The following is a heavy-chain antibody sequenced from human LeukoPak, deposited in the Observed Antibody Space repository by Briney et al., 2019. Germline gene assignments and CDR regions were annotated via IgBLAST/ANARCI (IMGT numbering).Heavy chain of an antibody. CDR2: ISGDGGST. CDR1: GFTFDDYA. Sequence: GGSLRLSCAASGFTFDDYAMHWVRQAPGKGLEWVSLISGDGGSTYYADSVKGRFTISRDNSTNSLYLQMNSLRTEDTALYYCAKEYGDCSGGSCYLYSAFDIWGQGTMVTVSS. V-gene: IGHV3-43*02. J-gene: IGHJ3*02. CDR3: AKEYGDCSGGSCYLYSAFDI. D-gene: IGHD2-15*01.